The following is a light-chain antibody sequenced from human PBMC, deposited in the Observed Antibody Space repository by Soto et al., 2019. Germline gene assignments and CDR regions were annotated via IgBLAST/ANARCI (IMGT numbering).Light chain of an antibody. CDR2: EGS. Sequence: QSALTQPASVSGSPGQSITISCTGTSSDVGSYNLVSWYQQHPGKAPKLMIYEGSKRPSGVSNRFSGSKSGNMASLTISGLQAEDEADYYCCSYAGSSTDVVFGGGTQLTVL. V-gene: IGLV2-23*01. CDR1: SSDVGSYNL. J-gene: IGLJ2*01. CDR3: CSYAGSSTDVV.